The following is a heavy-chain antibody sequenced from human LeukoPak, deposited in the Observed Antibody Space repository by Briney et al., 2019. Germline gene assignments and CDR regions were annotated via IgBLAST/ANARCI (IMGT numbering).Heavy chain of an antibody. Sequence: SETLSLTCTVSGYSISSGYDWGWIRQPPGKGLEWIGSMYHSGSTNYNPSLKSRVTISVDTPKNQFFLKLSSVTAADTDVYYCARSGYYDSSGYFDYWGQGTLVTVSS. CDR3: ARSGYYDSSGYFDY. CDR2: MYHSGST. D-gene: IGHD3-22*01. V-gene: IGHV4-38-2*02. J-gene: IGHJ4*02. CDR1: GYSISSGYD.